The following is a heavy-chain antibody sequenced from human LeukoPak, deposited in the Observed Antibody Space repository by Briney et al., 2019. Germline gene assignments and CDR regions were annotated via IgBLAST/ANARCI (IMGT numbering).Heavy chain of an antibody. D-gene: IGHD6-13*01. CDR2: IYYSGST. J-gene: IGHJ6*03. Sequence: SQTLSLICTVSGGSISSGDYYWSWIRQPPGKGLEWIGYIYYSGSTYYNPSLKSRVTISVDTSKNQFSLKLSSVTAADTAVYYCARSQVGSWPYYYYYMDVWGKGTTVTVSS. CDR1: GGSISSGDYY. CDR3: ARSQVGSWPYYYYYMDV. V-gene: IGHV4-30-4*08.